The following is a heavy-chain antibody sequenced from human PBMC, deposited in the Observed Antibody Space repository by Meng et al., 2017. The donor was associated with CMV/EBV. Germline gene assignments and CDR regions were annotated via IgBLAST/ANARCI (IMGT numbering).Heavy chain of an antibody. CDR2: VNSDASST. Sequence: GESLKISCAASGFTLRNYWIHWVRQAPGKGLMWVSRVNSDASSTNYADSVKGRFTFSRDNAKNTVYLQMDSLRDEDTAIYYCARGGLRYCSNPGCFGDYHYYYVLDVWGQGTTVTVSS. CDR1: GFTLRNYW. D-gene: IGHD2-2*01. CDR3: ARGGLRYCSNPGCFGDYHYYYVLDV. V-gene: IGHV3-74*01. J-gene: IGHJ6*02.